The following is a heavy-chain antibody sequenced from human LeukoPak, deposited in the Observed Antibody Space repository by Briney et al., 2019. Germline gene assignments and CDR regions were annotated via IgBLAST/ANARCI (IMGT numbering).Heavy chain of an antibody. Sequence: GGSLRLSCAASGFTFSSYAMSWVRQAPGKGLEWVSAISGSGGSTYYADSVKGRFTISRDNSKNTLYLQMNSLRAEDTAVYYCAKDKGGDTAMEIDYWGQGTLVTVSS. J-gene: IGHJ4*02. D-gene: IGHD5-18*01. CDR3: AKDKGGDTAMEIDY. CDR2: ISGSGGST. V-gene: IGHV3-23*01. CDR1: GFTFSSYA.